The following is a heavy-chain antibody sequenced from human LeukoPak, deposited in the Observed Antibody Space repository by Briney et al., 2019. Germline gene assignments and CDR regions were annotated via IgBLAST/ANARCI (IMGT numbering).Heavy chain of an antibody. V-gene: IGHV3-15*01. CDR2: IKSKGSGGTT. CDR1: GFTFTDAW. CDR3: AKDPVKGAYYYDSSGYYWDY. J-gene: IGHJ4*02. Sequence: GGSLRLSCTASGFTFTDAWMSWVRQAPGKGLECVGRIKSKGSGGTTDYAAPVKGRFTISRDDSKRVVYLQMNSLKTEDTAVYYCAKDPVKGAYYYDSSGYYWDYWGQGTLVTVSS. D-gene: IGHD3-22*01.